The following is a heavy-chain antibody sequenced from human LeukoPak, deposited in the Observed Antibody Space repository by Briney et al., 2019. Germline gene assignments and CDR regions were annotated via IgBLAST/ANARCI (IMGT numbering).Heavy chain of an antibody. Sequence: PGGSLRLSCAASGFSFSSYWMSWVRQAPGKGLEWVANIKQDGSEKYYVDSVKGRFTISRDNAKNSLYLQMNSLRAEDTAVYYCARVASYYDSSGYILFDYWGQGTLVTVSS. V-gene: IGHV3-7*01. CDR3: ARVASYYDSSGYILFDY. J-gene: IGHJ4*02. CDR2: IKQDGSEK. CDR1: GFSFSSYW. D-gene: IGHD3-22*01.